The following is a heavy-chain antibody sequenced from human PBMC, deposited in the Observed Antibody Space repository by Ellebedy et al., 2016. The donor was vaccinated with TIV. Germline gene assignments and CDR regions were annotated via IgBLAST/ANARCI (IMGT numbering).Heavy chain of an antibody. CDR1: GFTFSHYY. D-gene: IGHD1-14*01. Sequence: PGGSLRLSCAASGFTFSHYYMTWVRQAPGKGLEWVANIDQNGGEKSYVDSVKGRFTISRDNVKNSLFLQMNSLRAEDTAVYYCARETPNRAFDIWGQGAMVTVSS. CDR3: ARETPNRAFDI. V-gene: IGHV3-7*01. J-gene: IGHJ3*02. CDR2: IDQNGGEK.